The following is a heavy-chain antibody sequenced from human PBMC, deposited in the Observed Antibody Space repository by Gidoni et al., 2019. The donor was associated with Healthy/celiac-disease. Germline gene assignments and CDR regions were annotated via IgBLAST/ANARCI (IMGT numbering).Heavy chain of an antibody. CDR1: GYPLTELS. D-gene: IGHD3-16*01. Sequence: QVKLEQYGAEGKKPGASVKVACEVYGYPLTELSMHWVRQAPGRGLELMGGFDPEDGETIYAQEVQGRVTMTEDTSTDTAYMELSRLRSEDTAVYYCAITGGTDGAFDIWGQGTMVTVSS. CDR2: FDPEDGET. V-gene: IGHV1-24*01. CDR3: AITGGTDGAFDI. J-gene: IGHJ3*02.